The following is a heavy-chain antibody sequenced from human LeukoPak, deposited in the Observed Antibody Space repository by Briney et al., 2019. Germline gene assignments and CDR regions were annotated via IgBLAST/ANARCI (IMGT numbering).Heavy chain of an antibody. CDR2: INHSGST. D-gene: IGHD3/OR15-3a*01. V-gene: IGHV4-34*01. CDR3: ARAQGNGLIDF. CDR1: GGSFSGYY. Sequence: SETLSLTCAVYGGSFSGYYWSWIRQPPGKGLEWIGEINHSGSTNYNPSLKSRVTISVDTSKNQFSLKLSSVTAADTADYYCARAQGNGLIDFWGQGTLVTVSS. J-gene: IGHJ4*02.